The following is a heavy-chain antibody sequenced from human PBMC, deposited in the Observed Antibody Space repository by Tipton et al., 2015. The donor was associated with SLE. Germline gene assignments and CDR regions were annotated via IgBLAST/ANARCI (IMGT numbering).Heavy chain of an antibody. CDR1: GGSISSGGYY. V-gene: IGHV4-31*03. Sequence: TLSLTCTVSGGSISSGGYYWSWIRQHPGKGLEWIGYIYYSGSTYYNPSLKSRVTISVDTSKNQFSLKLSSVTAADTAAYYCARGIPYYYDSSGFDYWGQGTLVTVSS. J-gene: IGHJ4*02. D-gene: IGHD3-22*01. CDR3: ARGIPYYYDSSGFDY. CDR2: IYYSGST.